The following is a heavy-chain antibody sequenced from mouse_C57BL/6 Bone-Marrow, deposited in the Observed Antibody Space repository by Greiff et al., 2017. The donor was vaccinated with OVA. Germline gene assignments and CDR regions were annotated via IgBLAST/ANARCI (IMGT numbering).Heavy chain of an antibody. Sequence: VQLQQSGPELVKPGASVKMSCKASGYTFTDYNMHWVKQSHGKSLEWIGYINPNNGGTSYNQQFKGKATLTVNKSSSTAYMELRSLTTEDSAVYYGARGEEITTVVEEDYFDDGGQGTTLTVAS. CDR1: GYTFTDYN. CDR3: ARGEEITTVVEEDYFDD. CDR2: INPNNGGT. D-gene: IGHD1-1*01. V-gene: IGHV1-22*01. J-gene: IGHJ2*01.